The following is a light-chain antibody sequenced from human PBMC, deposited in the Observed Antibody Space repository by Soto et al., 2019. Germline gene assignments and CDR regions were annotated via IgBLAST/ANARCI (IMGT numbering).Light chain of an antibody. J-gene: IGLJ2*01. Sequence: SYELTQPPSVSVSPGQTARITCSGDALPNQYGYWYQQKPGQAPVLVIYKDRERPSGIPERFSGSSSGTTATLTISGVQAEDEADYYCQSADSSGTYVVFGGGTKLTVL. CDR1: ALPNQY. CDR3: QSADSSGTYVV. V-gene: IGLV3-25*02. CDR2: KDR.